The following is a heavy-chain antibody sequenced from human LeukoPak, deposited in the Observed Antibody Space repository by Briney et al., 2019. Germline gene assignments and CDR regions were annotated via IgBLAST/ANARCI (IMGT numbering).Heavy chain of an antibody. V-gene: IGHV1-18*01. J-gene: IGHJ4*02. CDR1: SYTFSIYG. Sequence: ASVKVSCKASSYTFSIYGFSWVRQAPGQGLEWMGWISAYNGNTNYAQKFQGRVTMTTNTSTSTAHMELRSLTSDDTAVYYCARQGYSGHSQGAADYWGQGTLVTVSS. CDR3: ARQGYSGHSQGAADY. CDR2: ISAYNGNT. D-gene: IGHD4-23*01.